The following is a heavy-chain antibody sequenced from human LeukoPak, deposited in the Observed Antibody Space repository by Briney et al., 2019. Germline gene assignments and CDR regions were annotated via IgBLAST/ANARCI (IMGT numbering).Heavy chain of an antibody. CDR2: IYYSGST. Sequence: SETLSLTCTVSGGSISSGDYFWSWIRQHPGKGLEWIGYIYYSGSTYYNPSLKSRLTISVDTSKNQSSLKLSSVTAADTAVYYCARDASAQYFQHWGQAPWSPSPQ. J-gene: IGHJ1*01. CDR3: ARDASAQYFQH. CDR1: GGSISSGDYF. V-gene: IGHV4-31*03.